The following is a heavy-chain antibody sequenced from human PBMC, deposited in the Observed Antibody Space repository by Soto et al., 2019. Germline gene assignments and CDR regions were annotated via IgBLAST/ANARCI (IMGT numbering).Heavy chain of an antibody. CDR2: IFHDGTA. CDR3: ARLVYDTRLNYMYFDF. D-gene: IGHD3-10*01. Sequence: SETLSLTCAVSGVSISSGNWWTWVRQSPQRGLEYIGEIFHDGTANYYPSFERRVAISVDTSKNQFSLKLTSVTAADPAIYFCARLVYDTRLNYMYFDFWGQGTLVTVSS. CDR1: GVSISSGNW. V-gene: IGHV4-4*02. J-gene: IGHJ4*02.